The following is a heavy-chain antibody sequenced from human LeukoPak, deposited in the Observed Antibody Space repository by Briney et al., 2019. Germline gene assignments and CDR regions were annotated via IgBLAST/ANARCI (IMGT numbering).Heavy chain of an antibody. D-gene: IGHD6-19*01. CDR1: GGSISSYY. Sequence: PSETLSLTCTVSGGSISSYYWSWIRQPPGKGLEWIGYIYYSGSTNYNPSLKSRATISVDTSKNQFSLKLSSVTAADTAVYYCARAVADALDIWGQGTMVTVSS. V-gene: IGHV4-59*08. CDR3: ARAVADALDI. J-gene: IGHJ3*02. CDR2: IYYSGST.